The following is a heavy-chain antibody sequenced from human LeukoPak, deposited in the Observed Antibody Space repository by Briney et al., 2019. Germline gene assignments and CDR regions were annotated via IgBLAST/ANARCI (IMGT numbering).Heavy chain of an antibody. CDR3: ARGSIAAAGDYYYYYMDV. J-gene: IGHJ6*03. D-gene: IGHD6-13*01. CDR2: INHSGST. CDR1: GGSFSGYY. V-gene: IGHV4-34*01. Sequence: PSETLSLTCAVYGGSFSGYYWSWIRQPPGKGLEWIGEINHSGSTNYNPSLKSRVTISVDTSKNQFSLKLSSVTAADTAVYYCARGSIAAAGDYYYYYMDVWGKGTTVTISS.